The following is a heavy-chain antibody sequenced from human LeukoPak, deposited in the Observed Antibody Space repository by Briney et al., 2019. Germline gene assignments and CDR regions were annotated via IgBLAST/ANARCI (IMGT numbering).Heavy chain of an antibody. CDR3: AKDQSRVGASDPFDS. D-gene: IGHD1-26*01. J-gene: IGHJ5*01. CDR1: GFTFTNCA. Sequence: SGGSLGLSCAASGFTFTNCAMTWVRQAPGKGLEWVSSISGSGSSTYYADSAKGRFTISRDNSKNTVYLQMNSLSVEDTAVYYCAKDQSRVGASDPFDSWGQGTLVTVSS. V-gene: IGHV3-23*01. CDR2: ISGSGSST.